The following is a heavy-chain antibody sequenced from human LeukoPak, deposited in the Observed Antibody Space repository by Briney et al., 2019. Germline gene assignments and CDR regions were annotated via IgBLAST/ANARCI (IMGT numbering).Heavy chain of an antibody. D-gene: IGHD5-18*01. CDR3: ARHLNSRWIQLWLDYFDY. V-gene: IGHV4-39*01. CDR1: GGSISSSSYY. J-gene: IGHJ4*02. CDR2: IYYSGST. Sequence: SETLSLTCTASGGSISSSSYYWGWIRQPPGKGLEWIGSIYYSGSTYYNPSLKSRVTISVDTSKNQFSLKLSSVTAADTAVYYCARHLNSRWIQLWLDYFDYWGQGTLVTVSS.